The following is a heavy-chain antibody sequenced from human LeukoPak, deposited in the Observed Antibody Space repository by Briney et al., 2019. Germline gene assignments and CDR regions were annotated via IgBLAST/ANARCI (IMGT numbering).Heavy chain of an antibody. Sequence: ASVKVSCKASGYTFTSYGISWVRQAPGQGLEWMGWISAYNGNTNYAQKLRGRVTMSTDTSTSTAYMELRSLRSDDTAVYYCARDYGDYANYYMDVWGKGTTVTISS. J-gene: IGHJ6*03. V-gene: IGHV1-18*01. CDR2: ISAYNGNT. D-gene: IGHD4-17*01. CDR1: GYTFTSYG. CDR3: ARDYGDYANYYMDV.